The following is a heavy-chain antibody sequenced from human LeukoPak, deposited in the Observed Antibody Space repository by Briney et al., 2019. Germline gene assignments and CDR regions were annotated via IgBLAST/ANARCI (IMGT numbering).Heavy chain of an antibody. CDR3: AKGTRAAAGTRYYYYMDV. J-gene: IGHJ6*03. Sequence: GGSLRLSCAASGFTFSSYGMHWVRQAPGKGLEWVAVISYDGSNKYYADSVKGRFTISRDNSKNTLYLQMNSLRAEDTAVYYCAKGTRAAAGTRYYYYMDVWGKGTTVTVSS. CDR2: ISYDGSNK. D-gene: IGHD6-13*01. CDR1: GFTFSSYG. V-gene: IGHV3-30*18.